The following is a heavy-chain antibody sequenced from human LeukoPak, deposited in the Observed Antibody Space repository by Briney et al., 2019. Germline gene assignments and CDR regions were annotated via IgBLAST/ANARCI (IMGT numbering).Heavy chain of an antibody. V-gene: IGHV4-38-2*01. D-gene: IGHD4-17*01. Sequence: PSETLSLTWAVSSYSISSGSYWGWIRQSPGKGLEWVGSIFHSGNSYYNPSLKSRLTMSVDTSKNQFSLKLTSVTAADTALYYCARVTYVDDMLYQYFDYWGQGILVTVSS. CDR3: ARVTYVDDMLYQYFDY. CDR1: SYSISSGSY. J-gene: IGHJ4*02. CDR2: IFHSGNS.